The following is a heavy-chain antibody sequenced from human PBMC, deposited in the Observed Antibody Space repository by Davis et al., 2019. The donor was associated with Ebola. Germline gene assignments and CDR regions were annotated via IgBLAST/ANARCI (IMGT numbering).Heavy chain of an antibody. CDR1: GYSFTSYW. Sequence: GESLKISCKGSGYSFTSYWIGWVRQMPGQRLSLFGIIYPGDSDTRYRPSFQGQVTISADKSISTAYLQWSSLKASDTAMYYCARSRHYYDSSPQHWGQGTLVTVSS. CDR2: IYPGDSDT. V-gene: IGHV5-51*01. CDR3: ARSRHYYDSSPQH. D-gene: IGHD3-22*01. J-gene: IGHJ1*01.